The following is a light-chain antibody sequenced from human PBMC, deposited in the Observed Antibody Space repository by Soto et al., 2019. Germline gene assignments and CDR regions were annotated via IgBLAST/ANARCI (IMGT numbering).Light chain of an antibody. J-gene: IGKJ3*01. CDR2: DAS. Sequence: EIVLTQSPATLSLSPGERATLSCRASQSVSSYLAWYQQKPGQAPRLLIYDASNRATGIPARFSGSGSGTDFTLTISSLEPEDFAGYYCQQRSNWPPAVGPWTKVDIK. CDR3: QQRSNWPPA. V-gene: IGKV3-11*01. CDR1: QSVSSY.